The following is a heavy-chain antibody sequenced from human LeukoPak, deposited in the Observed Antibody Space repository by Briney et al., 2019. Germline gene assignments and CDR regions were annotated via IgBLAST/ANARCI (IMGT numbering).Heavy chain of an antibody. V-gene: IGHV5-51*01. CDR3: ARIIEARPDYFDY. CDR1: GYSFTSYW. Sequence: GESLKISCKGSGYSFTSYWIGWVRQMPGKGLEWMGIIYPGDSDTRYSPSFQGQVTISADKSINTAYLQWSSLKASDTAMYYCARIIEARPDYFDYWGQGTLVTVSS. CDR2: IYPGDSDT. D-gene: IGHD6-6*01. J-gene: IGHJ4*02.